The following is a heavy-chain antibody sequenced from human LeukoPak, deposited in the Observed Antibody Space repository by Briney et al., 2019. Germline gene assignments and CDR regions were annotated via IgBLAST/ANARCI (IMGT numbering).Heavy chain of an antibody. CDR3: ARGGWDSSGYTALYYFDY. J-gene: IGHJ4*02. CDR1: GYTFTSYY. D-gene: IGHD3-22*01. V-gene: IGHV1-46*01. Sequence: ASVKVSCKASGYTFTSYYMHWVRQAPGQGLEWMGIINPSGGSTSYAQKFQGRVTITADKSTGTAYMELSSLSSEDTAIYYCARGGWDSSGYTALYYFDYWGQGTLVTVSS. CDR2: INPSGGST.